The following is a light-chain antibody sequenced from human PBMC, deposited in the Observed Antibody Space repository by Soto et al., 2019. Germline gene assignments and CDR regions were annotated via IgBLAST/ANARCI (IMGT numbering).Light chain of an antibody. V-gene: IGKV3D-20*02. CDR3: QQRSAGVT. Sequence: EIVLTQSPGTLSLSPGERATLSCRASQSVSSSYLAWYQQKPGQAPRLLIYASSNRATATPPRFSGSGSGTDFTLTISSLEPEDFAVYYCQQRSAGVTFGQGIRLEI. J-gene: IGKJ5*01. CDR2: ASS. CDR1: QSVSSSY.